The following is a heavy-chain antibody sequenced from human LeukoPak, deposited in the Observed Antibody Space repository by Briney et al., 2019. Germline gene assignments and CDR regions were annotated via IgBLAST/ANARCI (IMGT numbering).Heavy chain of an antibody. CDR2: FSTYNGDT. CDR3: ARVRVGATTHWFDP. J-gene: IGHJ5*02. Sequence: ASVKVSCKASGYTFTNYGINWVRQAPGQRPEWMGWFSTYNGDTKYAQKLQGRVTMTTDTSTSTAYMELRSLRSDDTAVYYCARVRVGATTHWFDPWGQGTLVTVSS. CDR1: GYTFTNYG. D-gene: IGHD1-26*01. V-gene: IGHV1-18*01.